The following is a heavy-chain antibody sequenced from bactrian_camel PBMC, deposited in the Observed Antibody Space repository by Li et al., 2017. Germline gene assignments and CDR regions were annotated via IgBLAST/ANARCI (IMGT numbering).Heavy chain of an antibody. V-gene: IGHV3S40*01. CDR2: ISSGGGST. CDR1: GFTFSSYD. Sequence: DVQLVESGGGLVQPGGSLRLSCAASGFTFSSYDMSWVRQAPGRGLEWVSAISSGGGSTYYADSVRGRFTISRDYAKNTVYLQMNSLKSEDTALYYCVGDRSSPYGRSSFTPPHEYAYWGQGTQVTVS. CDR3: VGDRSSPYGRSSFTPPHEYAY. D-gene: IGHD6*01. J-gene: IGHJ4*01.